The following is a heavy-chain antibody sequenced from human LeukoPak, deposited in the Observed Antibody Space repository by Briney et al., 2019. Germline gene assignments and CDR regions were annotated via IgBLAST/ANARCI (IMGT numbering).Heavy chain of an antibody. Sequence: GGSLRLSCAASGFTFSTYWMSWVRQAPGKGLEWVSVIYSGGSTYYADSVKGRFTISRDNSKNTLYLQMNSLRAEDTAVYYCASGYDYWGQGTLVTVSS. CDR2: IYSGGST. D-gene: IGHD5-12*01. V-gene: IGHV3-66*01. CDR1: GFTFSTYW. J-gene: IGHJ4*02. CDR3: ASGYDY.